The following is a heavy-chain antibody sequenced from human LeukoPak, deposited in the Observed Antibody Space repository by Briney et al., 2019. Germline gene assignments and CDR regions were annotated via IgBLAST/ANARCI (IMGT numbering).Heavy chain of an antibody. CDR3: ARLDKRTVVTPSMV. J-gene: IGHJ4*02. CDR1: GGSISSSSYY. V-gene: IGHV4-39*01. Sequence: SETLSLTCTVSGGSISSSSYYWGWIRQPPGKGLEWIGSIYYSGSTYYNPSLKSRVTISVDTSKNQFSLKLSSVTAADTAVYYCARLDKRTVVTPSMVWGQGTLVTVSS. CDR2: IYYSGST. D-gene: IGHD4-23*01.